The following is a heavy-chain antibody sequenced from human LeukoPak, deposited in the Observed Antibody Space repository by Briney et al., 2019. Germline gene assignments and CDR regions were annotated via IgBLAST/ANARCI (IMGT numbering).Heavy chain of an antibody. CDR3: AKGTAKLLIDY. CDR1: GFTFSSYG. D-gene: IGHD2-15*01. CDR2: ISYDGSNK. J-gene: IGHJ4*02. V-gene: IGHV3-30*18. Sequence: PGRSLRLSCAASGFTFSSYGMHWVRQPPGKGLEGGAVISYDGSNKYYADSVKGRFTISRDNSKNTLYLQMNSLRAEDTAVYYCAKGTAKLLIDYWGQGTLDTVSS.